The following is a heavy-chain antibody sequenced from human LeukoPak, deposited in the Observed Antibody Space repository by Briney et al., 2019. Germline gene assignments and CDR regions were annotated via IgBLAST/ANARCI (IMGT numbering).Heavy chain of an antibody. CDR2: INHSGST. V-gene: IGHV4-34*01. Sequence: SETLSLTCAVYGGSFSGYYWSWIRQPPGKGLEWIGEINHSGSTNYNPSLKSRVTISVDTSKNQFSLKLSSVTAADTAVYYCARLGTVVVVARFDPWGQGTLVAVSS. CDR3: ARLGTVVVVARFDP. D-gene: IGHD2-15*01. J-gene: IGHJ5*02. CDR1: GGSFSGYY.